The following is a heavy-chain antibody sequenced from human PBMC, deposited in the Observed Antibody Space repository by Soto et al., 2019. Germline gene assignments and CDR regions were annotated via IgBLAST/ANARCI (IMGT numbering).Heavy chain of an antibody. D-gene: IGHD1-7*01. CDR1: GYTFTNYY. CDR2: IDPSDSYI. J-gene: IGHJ4*02. CDR3: AIPLARTTPFDY. Sequence: PGQSLKISCQASGYTFTNYYIAWVRQVPGKGLEWMGRIDPSDSYIKYSPSFEGHVTMSVDKSISTAFLQWSRLEASDTAMYFCAIPLARTTPFDYWGQGPLVNVS. V-gene: IGHV5-10-1*01.